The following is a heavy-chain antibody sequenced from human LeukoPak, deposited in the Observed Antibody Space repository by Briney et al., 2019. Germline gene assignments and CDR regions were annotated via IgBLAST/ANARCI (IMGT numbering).Heavy chain of an antibody. J-gene: IGHJ4*02. Sequence: GGSLRLSCVASGFTFSDYFMSWIRQAPGKGLERVSYISSSGASIYYADSVKGRFTISRDNAKNSLYLQMSSLRAEDTAVYYCARPAYCSSSCYYFFDHWGQGTLVTVSS. D-gene: IGHD2-21*02. CDR3: ARPAYCSSSCYYFFDH. CDR1: GFTFSDYF. CDR2: ISSSGASI. V-gene: IGHV3-11*01.